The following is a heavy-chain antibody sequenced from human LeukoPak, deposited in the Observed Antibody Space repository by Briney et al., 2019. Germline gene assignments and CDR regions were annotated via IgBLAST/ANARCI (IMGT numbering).Heavy chain of an antibody. CDR2: ISSSSSYI. D-gene: IGHD3-10*01. CDR1: GFTFSSYS. J-gene: IGHJ4*02. CDR3: ARDDVPYYGSGSSRGYYFDY. Sequence: GGSLRLSCAASGFTFSSYSMNWVRQAPGKGLEWVSSISSSSSYIYYADSAKGRFTISRDNAKNSLYLQMNSLRDEDTAVYYCARDDVPYYGSGSSRGYYFDYWGQGTLVTVSS. V-gene: IGHV3-21*01.